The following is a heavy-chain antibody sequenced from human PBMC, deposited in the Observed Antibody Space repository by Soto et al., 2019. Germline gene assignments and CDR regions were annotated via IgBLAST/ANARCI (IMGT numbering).Heavy chain of an antibody. V-gene: IGHV4-34*01. Sequence: QVQLQQWGAGLLKPSETLSLTCAVYGGSFSGYYWSWIRQPPGKGLEWIGEIHHSGSTNYNPSLKSRVTRSVDTSKNQFPLKLTSVAAADTAVYYWARGRSGLAPDYWGQGTLVTVSA. D-gene: IGHD3-10*01. CDR1: GGSFSGYY. CDR3: ARGRSGLAPDY. CDR2: IHHSGST. J-gene: IGHJ4*02.